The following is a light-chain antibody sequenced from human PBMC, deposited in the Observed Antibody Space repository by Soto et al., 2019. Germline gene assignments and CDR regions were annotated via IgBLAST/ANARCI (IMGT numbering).Light chain of an antibody. CDR3: TSPTSSRIWV. J-gene: IGLJ3*02. CDR1: TNDFGSYTR. CDR2: EGT. V-gene: IGLV2-18*02. Sequence: QSVLTQPPSVSGSPGQSVTISCTGTTNDFGSYTRVSWYQQPTGTATKLMIFEGTSRPSGVPDRFSGSTSANMDSLIISGLQAEDEADYSCTSPTSSRIWVFGGVTKLTVL.